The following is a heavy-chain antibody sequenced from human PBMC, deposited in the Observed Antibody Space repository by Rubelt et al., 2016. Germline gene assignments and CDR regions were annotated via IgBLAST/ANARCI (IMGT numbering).Heavy chain of an antibody. CDR1: GGSISTYY. CDR2: IYYSGST. D-gene: IGHD4/OR15-4a*01. Sequence: QVQLQESGPGLVKPSETLSLTCTVSGGSISTYYWSWIRQPPGKGLEWIGCIYYSGSTYYNPSLKSRVTMSVDTSKNQFSLKRSAVTAADTAVYYCARQGDHTNYHCLDYWGQGTLVTVSS. V-gene: IGHV4-59*04. J-gene: IGHJ4*02. CDR3: ARQGDHTNYHCLDY.